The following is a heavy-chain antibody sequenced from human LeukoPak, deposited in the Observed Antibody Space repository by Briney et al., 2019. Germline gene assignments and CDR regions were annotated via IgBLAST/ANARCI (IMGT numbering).Heavy chain of an antibody. V-gene: IGHV3-30*18. CDR3: AKDLFLLGAAFDI. CDR1: GFTFSSYG. D-gene: IGHD2-21*01. CDR2: ISYDGSNK. J-gene: IGHJ3*02. Sequence: GGSLRLSCAASGFTFSSYGMHWVRQAPGKGLEWVAVISYDGSNKYYADSVKGRFTISRDNSKNTLYLQMNSLRAEDTAVYYCAKDLFLLGAAFDIWGQGTMVTVSS.